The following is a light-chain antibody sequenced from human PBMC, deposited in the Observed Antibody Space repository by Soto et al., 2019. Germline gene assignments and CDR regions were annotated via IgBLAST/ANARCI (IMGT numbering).Light chain of an antibody. CDR1: QSVLYSSNNKNF. V-gene: IGKV4-1*01. CDR3: QQYYDTPLT. J-gene: IGKJ4*01. CDR2: WAS. Sequence: DIVMTQSPDSLAVSLGERATINCKSSQSVLYSSNNKNFLAWYQQRPGQPPKLLVYWASTRGSGVPDRFSGSGSGTYFTLTISSLQAEDVAVYYCQQYYDTPLTFGGGTKVEIK.